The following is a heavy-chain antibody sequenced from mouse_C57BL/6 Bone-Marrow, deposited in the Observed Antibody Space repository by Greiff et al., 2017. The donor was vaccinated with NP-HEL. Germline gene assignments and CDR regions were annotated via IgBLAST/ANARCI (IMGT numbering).Heavy chain of an antibody. CDR1: GYAFTNYL. D-gene: IGHD4-1*01. V-gene: IGHV1-54*01. J-gene: IGHJ2*01. Sequence: QVQLQQSGAELVRPGTSVKVSCKASGYAFTNYLIEWVQQRPGQGLEWIGVINPGSGGTNYNEKFKGKATLTADKSSSTAYMQLSSLTSEDSAVYFCARLGFYYLDYWGQGTTLTVSS. CDR2: INPGSGGT. CDR3: ARLGFYYLDY.